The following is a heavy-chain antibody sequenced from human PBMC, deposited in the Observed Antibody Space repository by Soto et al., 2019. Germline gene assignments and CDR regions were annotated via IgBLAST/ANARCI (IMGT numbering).Heavy chain of an antibody. CDR2: IYWDDDK. CDR1: GFSFSTTGVG. CDR3: AHRQAQGIGLAGTFDS. V-gene: IGHV2-5*02. D-gene: IGHD6-19*01. J-gene: IGHJ4*02. Sequence: QITLKESGPTLVKPTQTLTLTCTFSGFSFSTTGVGVGWIRQPPGKALEWLALIYWDDDKRYSPSLKSRLTITKDTSKNQVVLTMTNRDPVDTATYYCAHRQAQGIGLAGTFDSWGQGTLVTVSS.